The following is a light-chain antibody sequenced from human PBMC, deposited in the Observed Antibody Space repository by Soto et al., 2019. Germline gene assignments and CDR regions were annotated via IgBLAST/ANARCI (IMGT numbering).Light chain of an antibody. Sequence: EIVLTQSPGTLSLSPGERATLSYRASQSVSSTYLAWYQQKRDQPPRLLIYGASSKATGIPDRFRGSESATDFTLTISRLEPEDFPVYYCQQYGSSPYTFGQGTKLEI. V-gene: IGKV3-20*01. CDR1: QSVSSTY. CDR3: QQYGSSPYT. J-gene: IGKJ2*01. CDR2: GAS.